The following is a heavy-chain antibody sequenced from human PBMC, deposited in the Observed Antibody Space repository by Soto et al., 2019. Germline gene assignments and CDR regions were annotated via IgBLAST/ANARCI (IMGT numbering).Heavy chain of an antibody. V-gene: IGHV1-18*01. CDR1: GYTFTTYG. Sequence: ASVKVSCKASGYTFTTYGISWVRQAPGQGLEWMGWISPYNGKTNYAQNLQGRVTMTADTSTSTAYMEVRSLRSDDTAVYVCARDWVTGTRLGERGQGTLVTVSS. D-gene: IGHD1-20*01. CDR3: ARDWVTGTRLGE. CDR2: ISPYNGKT. J-gene: IGHJ4*02.